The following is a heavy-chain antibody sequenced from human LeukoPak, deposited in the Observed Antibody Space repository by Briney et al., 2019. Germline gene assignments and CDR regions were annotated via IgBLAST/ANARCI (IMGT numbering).Heavy chain of an antibody. D-gene: IGHD6-19*01. CDR3: VSSGWYEGPFDY. CDR2: IKQDGTEK. J-gene: IGHJ4*02. V-gene: IGHV3-7*01. CDR1: GFTFRSYW. Sequence: GGSLRLSCAASGFTFRSYWMSWVRQAPGQGLEWVANIKQDGTEKYYVASVKGRFTISRDNAKNSMYLQMNSLRAEDKAVYYCVSSGWYEGPFDYWGQGTLVTVSS.